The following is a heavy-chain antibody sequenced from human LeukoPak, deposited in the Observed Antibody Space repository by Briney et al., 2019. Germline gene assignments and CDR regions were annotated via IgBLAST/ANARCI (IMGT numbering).Heavy chain of an antibody. J-gene: IGHJ4*02. Sequence: SETLSLTCTVSGGSISSYYWSWIPQPPGKGLERIGYIYYSGSTNYNPSLRSRVTISVDTSKNQFSLKLSSVTAADTAVYYCARAPYYYDSSGDGVWGQGTLVTVSS. D-gene: IGHD3-22*01. CDR1: GGSISSYY. CDR2: IYYSGST. V-gene: IGHV4-59*01. CDR3: ARAPYYYDSSGDGV.